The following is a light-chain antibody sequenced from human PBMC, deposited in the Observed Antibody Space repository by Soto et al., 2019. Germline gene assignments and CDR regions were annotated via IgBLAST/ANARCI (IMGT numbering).Light chain of an antibody. Sequence: AIRMTQSPSSFSASTGDRVTITCRASQGISSYLAWYQQKPGKAPKLLIYAAFTLQSGVPSRFSCSGSGTEFTLTISCLQSEDFATYYCPQYYSYPWTFGQGTKVEIK. CDR2: AAF. V-gene: IGKV1-8*01. J-gene: IGKJ1*01. CDR1: QGISSY. CDR3: PQYYSYPWT.